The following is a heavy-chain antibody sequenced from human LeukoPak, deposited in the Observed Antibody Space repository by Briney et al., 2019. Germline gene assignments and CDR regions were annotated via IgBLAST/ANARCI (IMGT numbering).Heavy chain of an antibody. V-gene: IGHV3-43*01. Sequence: GGSLRLSCAASGFTFDRHTMHWVRQPPGKGPEWVSLIGWDGTNIDYADSVKGRFTISRDNSKNFVYLQMHSLRTEDTALYYCTKDMEWGMDVWGQGTTVTVSS. J-gene: IGHJ6*02. D-gene: IGHD3-3*01. CDR2: IGWDGTNI. CDR1: GFTFDRHT. CDR3: TKDMEWGMDV.